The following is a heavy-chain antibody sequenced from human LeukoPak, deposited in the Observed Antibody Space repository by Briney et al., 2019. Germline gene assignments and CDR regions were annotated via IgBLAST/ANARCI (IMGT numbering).Heavy chain of an antibody. CDR3: ARGGNWDYFDY. J-gene: IGHJ4*02. CDR2: IGIDGVTA. Sequence: GGCLRLSRAASGFTSSLSPLHWVRPAPGKGLQYVLGIGIDGVTAYYLDSLKGRFTISSDNSKKTLYLQMDSLRHEDMAGYYCARGGNWDYFDYWGQGTLVTVSS. CDR1: GFTSSLSP. D-gene: IGHD7-27*01. V-gene: IGHV3-64*02.